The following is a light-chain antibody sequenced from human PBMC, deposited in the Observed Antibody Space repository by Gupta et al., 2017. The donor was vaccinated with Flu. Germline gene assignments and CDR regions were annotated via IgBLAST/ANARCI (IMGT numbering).Light chain of an antibody. CDR2: EVS. Sequence: QSALTQPASVSGSPGQSITISCTGSSSDVGGYKYVSWYQQHPGTAPKLMICEVSKRPSGVSNRFAGSKAGNTASLTISGLQAEDEADYSCSSYTNTNTRCVFGGGTKLTVL. V-gene: IGLV2-14*01. CDR1: SSDVGGYKY. CDR3: SSYTNTNTRCV. J-gene: IGLJ2*01.